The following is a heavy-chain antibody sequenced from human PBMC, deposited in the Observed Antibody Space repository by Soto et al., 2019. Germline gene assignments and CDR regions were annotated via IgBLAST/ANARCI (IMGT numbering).Heavy chain of an antibody. CDR2: IYYSGST. V-gene: IGHV4-30-4*01. CDR3: ARDVVPAANHYYYYGMDV. CDR1: GGSISSGDYY. J-gene: IGHJ6*02. Sequence: SETLSLTCTVSGGSISSGDYYWSWIRQPPGKGLEWIGYIYYSGSTYYNPSLKSRVTISVDTSKNQFSLKLSSVTAADTAVYYCARDVVPAANHYYYYGMDVWGQGTTVTVSS. D-gene: IGHD2-2*01.